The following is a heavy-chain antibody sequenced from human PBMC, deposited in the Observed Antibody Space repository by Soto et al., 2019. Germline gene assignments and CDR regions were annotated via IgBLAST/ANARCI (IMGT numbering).Heavy chain of an antibody. J-gene: IGHJ4*02. D-gene: IGHD2-21*01. V-gene: IGHV4-4*02. CDR3: ARVYVFVGLAFSFDY. CDR2: VYDSGNT. Sequence: QVQLQESGPEVVKPSGTLSLSCAVSGGSFSTTHRWTWVRQAPGKGLEWIGEVYDSGNTNYSPYLKSRVTISQDKSKTEFYLKLTSVTAADTAVYYCARVYVFVGLAFSFDYWGQGALVTVSA. CDR1: GGSFSTTHR.